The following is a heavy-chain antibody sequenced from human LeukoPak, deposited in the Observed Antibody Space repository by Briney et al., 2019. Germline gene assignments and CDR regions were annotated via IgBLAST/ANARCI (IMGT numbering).Heavy chain of an antibody. D-gene: IGHD4-17*01. CDR2: ISGTSNSYK. Sequence: GRSLRLSCAASGFTFSSYSLNWARQAPGKGLEWISSISGTSNSYKYYADSVKGRFTISRDDAKNSLYLQMNSLRAEDTAVYYCARPSINDYGDFGYWGQGTLVTVSS. J-gene: IGHJ4*02. CDR3: ARPSINDYGDFGY. V-gene: IGHV3-21*01. CDR1: GFTFSSYS.